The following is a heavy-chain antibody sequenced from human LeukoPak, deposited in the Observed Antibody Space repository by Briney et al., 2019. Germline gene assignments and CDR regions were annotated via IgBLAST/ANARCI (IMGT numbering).Heavy chain of an antibody. Sequence: ASVKVSCKASGYTFTGYYMHWVRQAPGQGLEWMGWINPNSGGTNYAQKFQGRVTMTRDTSISTAYMELSRLRSDDTAVYYCARDPDSSSWYATNFDYWGQGTPVTASS. D-gene: IGHD6-13*01. CDR2: INPNSGGT. J-gene: IGHJ4*02. CDR1: GYTFTGYY. CDR3: ARDPDSSSWYATNFDY. V-gene: IGHV1-2*02.